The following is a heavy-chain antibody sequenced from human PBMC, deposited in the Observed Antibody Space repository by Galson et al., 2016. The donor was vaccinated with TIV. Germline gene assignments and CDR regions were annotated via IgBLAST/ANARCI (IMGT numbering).Heavy chain of an antibody. V-gene: IGHV5-51*03. CDR2: IYPGDSGT. J-gene: IGHJ3*01. CDR1: GFTFTRHW. CDR3: ARMSLLGALDV. Sequence: QSGAEVKKPGESLKISCKGSGFTFTRHWIGWVRQMPGKGLEWMGIIYPGDSGTRYSPYFRGLVTMSADKSTSTAYLQCSSLKASDTAMYYCARMSLLGALDVWGQGTMVIVSS. D-gene: IGHD3-16*01.